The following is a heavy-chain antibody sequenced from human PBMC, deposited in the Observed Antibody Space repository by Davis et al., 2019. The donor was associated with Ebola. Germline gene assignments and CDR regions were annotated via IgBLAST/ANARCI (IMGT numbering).Heavy chain of an antibody. CDR3: TTDIRRSENYGWFDS. J-gene: IGHJ5*01. Sequence: PGGSLRPSWPRSGFTSSSYNMNWVRQAPGKGLEWVSSISSSGASTYYAASVRGRFTVSRDNAKNSLYLQMSTLRIDDTAMYYCTTDIRRSENYGWFDSWGQGTLVTVSS. CDR1: GFTSSSYN. CDR2: ISSSGAST. V-gene: IGHV3-21*01. D-gene: IGHD4-17*01.